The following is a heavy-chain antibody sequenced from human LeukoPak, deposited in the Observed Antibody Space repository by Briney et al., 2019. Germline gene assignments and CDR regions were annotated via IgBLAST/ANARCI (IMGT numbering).Heavy chain of an antibody. J-gene: IGHJ4*02. CDR2: IYTSGNT. CDR3: ARESSGNFSRHFNH. CDR1: GDSISSYY. Sequence: SSETLSLTCTVSGDSISSYYWSWIRQPAGKGLEWIGRIYTSGNTNFNPSLKSRVTMSVDTSKNQLSLNLSSVTAADTAVYYCARESSGNFSRHFNHWGQGTLVTVSS. V-gene: IGHV4-4*07. D-gene: IGHD1-26*01.